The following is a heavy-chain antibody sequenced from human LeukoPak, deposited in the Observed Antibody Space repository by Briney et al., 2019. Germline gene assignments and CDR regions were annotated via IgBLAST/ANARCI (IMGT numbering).Heavy chain of an antibody. J-gene: IGHJ4*02. D-gene: IGHD3-9*01. Sequence: SETLSLTCTVSGGSISSYYWSWIRQPPGKGLEWIGYIYYSGSTNYNPSLKSRVTISVDTSKNQFSLKLSSVTAADTAVYYCATTHYDILTGYYGYFDHWGQGTLVTVSS. CDR2: IYYSGST. V-gene: IGHV4-59*08. CDR3: ATTHYDILTGYYGYFDH. CDR1: GGSISSYY.